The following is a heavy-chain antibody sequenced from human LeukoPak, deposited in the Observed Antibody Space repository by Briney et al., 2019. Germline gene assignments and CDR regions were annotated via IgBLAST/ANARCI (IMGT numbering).Heavy chain of an antibody. CDR3: ARGKGFYYSGMDV. V-gene: IGHV3-30-3*01. CDR2: ISYDGSNK. J-gene: IGHJ6*02. CDR1: GFTFSSYA. Sequence: PGRSLRLSCAASGFTFSSYAMHWVRQAPGKGLEWVAVISYDGSNKYYADSVKGRFTISRDNSKNTLYLQMNSLRAEDTAVYYCARGKGFYYSGMDVWGQGTTVTVSS.